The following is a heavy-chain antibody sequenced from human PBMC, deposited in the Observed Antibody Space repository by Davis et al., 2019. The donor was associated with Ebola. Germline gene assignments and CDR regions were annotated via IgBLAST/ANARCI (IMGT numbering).Heavy chain of an antibody. V-gene: IGHV4-34*01. Sequence: SQTLSLTCAVYGESFSAYYWNWIRQSPGKGLEWIGEIHHSGSTNYNPSLKSRVTISVDSSKNQFSLKLSSVTAADTAVYYCARGAPLQLWRYSYYYMDVWGKGTTVTVSS. CDR2: IHHSGST. J-gene: IGHJ6*03. CDR1: GESFSAYY. CDR3: ARGAPLQLWRYSYYYMDV. D-gene: IGHD5-18*01.